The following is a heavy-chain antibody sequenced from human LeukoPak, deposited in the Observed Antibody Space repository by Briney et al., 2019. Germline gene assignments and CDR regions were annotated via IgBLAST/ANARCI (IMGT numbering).Heavy chain of an antibody. CDR1: GFTFSSYG. V-gene: IGHV3-30*18. J-gene: IGHJ4*02. D-gene: IGHD6-19*01. CDR3: AKDGGAVAGTSPESYFDY. CDR2: ISYDGSNK. Sequence: GGSPRLSCAASGFTFSSYGMHWVRQAPGKGLEWVAVISYDGSNKYYADSVKGRFTISRDNSKNTLYLQMNSLRAEDTAVYYCAKDGGAVAGTSPESYFDYWGQGTLVTVSS.